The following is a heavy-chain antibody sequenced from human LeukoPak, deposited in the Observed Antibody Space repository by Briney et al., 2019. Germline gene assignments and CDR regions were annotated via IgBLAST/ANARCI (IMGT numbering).Heavy chain of an antibody. CDR2: INHSGST. CDR3: ARPRLGGIVVVPAARRLLFDY. Sequence: SETLSLTCAVYGGSFSGYYWSWIRQPPGKGLEWIGEINHSGSTNYNPSLKSRVTISVDTSKNQFSLKLSSVTAADTAVYYCARPRLGGIVVVPAARRLLFDYWGQGTLVTVSS. J-gene: IGHJ4*02. V-gene: IGHV4-34*01. D-gene: IGHD2-2*01. CDR1: GGSFSGYY.